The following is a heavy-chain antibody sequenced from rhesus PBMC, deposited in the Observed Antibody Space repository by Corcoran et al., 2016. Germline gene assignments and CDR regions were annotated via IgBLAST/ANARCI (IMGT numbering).Heavy chain of an antibody. D-gene: IGHD2-15*01. J-gene: IGHJ1*01. CDR1: GFSFSDYY. CDR2: ISSASSYI. V-gene: IGHV3S4*01. Sequence: EVQLVESGGGLAKPGGSLRLSCAASGFSFSDYYMYWVRQAPGKGLEWVSSISSASSYIYYAYSVKGRFTNPRDNAKNSLSLQMNSLKTEDTAVYYCTSGVGPEYFEFWGQGALVTVSS. CDR3: TSGVGPEYFEF.